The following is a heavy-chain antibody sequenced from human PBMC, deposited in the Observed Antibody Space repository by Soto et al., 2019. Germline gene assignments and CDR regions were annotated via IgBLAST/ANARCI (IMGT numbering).Heavy chain of an antibody. CDR3: EREFRIVVFPGGYEY. CDR1: GGSFGDYY. V-gene: IGHV4-34*01. CDR2: INHSGST. D-gene: IGHD3-22*01. J-gene: IGHJ4*02. Sequence: FEPQSLSCAVYGGSFGDYYWSWIRKPTGKGLEWIGEINHSGSTNYNPSLKSRVTISVDMSKNQFSLKLSSVTAADTAVYYCEREFRIVVFPGGYEYWGQGTLVTVSS.